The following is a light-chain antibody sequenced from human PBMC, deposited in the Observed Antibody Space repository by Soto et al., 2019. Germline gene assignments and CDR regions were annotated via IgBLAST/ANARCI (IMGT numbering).Light chain of an antibody. CDR2: AAS. J-gene: IGKJ3*01. V-gene: IGKV3-20*01. CDR3: QQYDGAPLT. Sequence: EIVLTQSPDTLSLSPGERATLFCRASQTLSINSLAWYQQKPGQDPRLLIYAASTRHTGTPDRFNGSGSGTDFALTINRLEPEDFAVYFCQQYDGAPLTFGPGTKVDVK. CDR1: QTLSINS.